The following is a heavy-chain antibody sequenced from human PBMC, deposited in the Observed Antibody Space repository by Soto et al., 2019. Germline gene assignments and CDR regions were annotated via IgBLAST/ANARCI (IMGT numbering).Heavy chain of an antibody. CDR2: IYYSGST. V-gene: IGHV4-61*01. Sequence: SETLSLTCTVSGGSVSSGSYYWSWIRQPPGKGLEWIGYIYYSGSTNYNPSLKSRVTISVDTSKNQFSLKLSSVTAADTAVYYCARGGGYCSGGSCYAYYYYGMDVWGQGTTVTSP. J-gene: IGHJ6*02. CDR3: ARGGGYCSGGSCYAYYYYGMDV. CDR1: GGSVSSGSYY. D-gene: IGHD2-15*01.